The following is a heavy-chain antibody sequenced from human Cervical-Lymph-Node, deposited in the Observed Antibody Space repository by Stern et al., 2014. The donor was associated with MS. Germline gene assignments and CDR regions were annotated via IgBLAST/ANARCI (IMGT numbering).Heavy chain of an antibody. V-gene: IGHV3-30*01. J-gene: IGHJ4*02. D-gene: IGHD3-3*01. CDR2: ISYDGSNK. CDR1: GFTFSSYA. Sequence: QMPLVQSGGGVVQPGRSLRLSCAASGFTFSSYAMHWVRQAPGKGLEWVAVISYDGSNKYYADSVKGRFTISRDNSKNTLYLQMNSLRAEDTAVYYCAVPSAWQSIWYYFDYWGQGTLVTVSS. CDR3: AVPSAWQSIWYYFDY.